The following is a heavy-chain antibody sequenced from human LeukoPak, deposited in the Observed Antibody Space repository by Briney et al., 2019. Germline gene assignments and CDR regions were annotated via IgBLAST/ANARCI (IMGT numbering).Heavy chain of an antibody. CDR1: GITLSNYG. V-gene: IGHV3-23*01. J-gene: IGHJ4*02. D-gene: IGHD3-22*01. CDR3: AKRGVVIRVILVGFHKEAYYFDS. CDR2: ISDSGGRT. Sequence: GGFLRLSCAVSGITLSNYGMSWVRRAPGKGLEWVAGISDSGGRTNYADSVKGRFTISRDNPKNTLYLQMNSLRAEDTAVYFCAKRGVVIRVILVGFHKEAYYFDSWGQGALVTVSS.